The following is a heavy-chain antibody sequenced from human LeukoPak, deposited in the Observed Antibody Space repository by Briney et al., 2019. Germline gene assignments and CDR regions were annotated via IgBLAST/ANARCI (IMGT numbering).Heavy chain of an antibody. J-gene: IGHJ4*02. D-gene: IGHD3/OR15-3a*01. CDR1: GYSFSNYA. CDR2: INTNTGNP. V-gene: IGHV7-4-1*02. Sequence: ASVKVSCKASGYSFSNYAMNWVRQAPGQGLEWMGWINTNTGNPAYAPGFTGRFVFSLDTSVSTTYLQISSLRSEDTAVYYCARGRGLDWTKPLDYWGQGTLVTVSS. CDR3: ARGRGLDWTKPLDY.